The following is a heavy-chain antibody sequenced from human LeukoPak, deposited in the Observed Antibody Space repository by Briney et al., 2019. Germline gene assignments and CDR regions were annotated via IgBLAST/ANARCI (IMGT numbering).Heavy chain of an antibody. CDR3: ARDFSYGISYFDY. CDR1: GGSFSDYY. D-gene: IGHD5-18*01. J-gene: IGHJ4*02. Sequence: SETLSLTCAVYGGSFSDYYWSWIRQPAGKGLEWIGRIYTSGSTNYNPSLKSRVTMSVDTSKNQFSLKLSSVTAADTAVYYCARDFSYGISYFDYWGQGTLVTVSS. V-gene: IGHV4-4*07. CDR2: IYTSGST.